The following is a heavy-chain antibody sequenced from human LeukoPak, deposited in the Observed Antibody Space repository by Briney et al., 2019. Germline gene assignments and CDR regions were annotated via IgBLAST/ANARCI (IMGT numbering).Heavy chain of an antibody. Sequence: PSGTLSLTCAISGGSISSSNWWTWVRQPPGKGLEWVGEIYLRGNTNYNPSLESRATISVDESKTQLSLRLESVTAADTAVYYCARGTITTVTDSWGSGTLVTVSS. CDR1: GGSISSSNW. J-gene: IGHJ4*02. V-gene: IGHV4-4*02. CDR3: ARGTITTVTDS. D-gene: IGHD4-17*01. CDR2: IYLRGNT.